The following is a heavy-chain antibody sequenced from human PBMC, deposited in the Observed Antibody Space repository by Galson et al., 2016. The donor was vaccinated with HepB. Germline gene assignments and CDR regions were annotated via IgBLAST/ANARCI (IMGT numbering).Heavy chain of an antibody. CDR2: IKSNFYGGTA. Sequence: SLRLSCAASGLSLTYGWMIWVRQAPGKGLEWVGLIKSNFYGGTADYAAPVKGRFTISSDESRNTFFLQMNSLTTEDTAVYYCSVELWSGFYSYHYWGQGTLVTVSS. CDR3: SVELWSGFYSYHY. V-gene: IGHV3-15*07. CDR1: GLSLTYGW. J-gene: IGHJ4*02. D-gene: IGHD3-3*01.